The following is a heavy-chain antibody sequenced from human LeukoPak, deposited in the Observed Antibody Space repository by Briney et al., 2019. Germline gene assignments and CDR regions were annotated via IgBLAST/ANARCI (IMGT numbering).Heavy chain of an antibody. CDR1: GFTFSTYA. CDR2: ISGSGGST. J-gene: IGHJ4*02. Sequence: PGGSLRLSCAASGFTFSTYAMSWVRQAPGKGLEWVSAISGSGGSTYYADSVKGRFTISRDNSKNTLYLQMNSLRAEDTSIYFCAKALEQETVIALDSWGQGTLVTVPS. D-gene: IGHD6-13*01. CDR3: AKALEQETVIALDS. V-gene: IGHV3-23*01.